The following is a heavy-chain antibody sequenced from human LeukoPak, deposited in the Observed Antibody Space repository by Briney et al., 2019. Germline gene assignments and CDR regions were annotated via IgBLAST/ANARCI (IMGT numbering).Heavy chain of an antibody. CDR1: GYTFSTYG. J-gene: IGHJ6*03. V-gene: IGHV1-18*01. D-gene: IGHD3-10*01. CDR2: ISAYSGKT. CDR3: ARSVSYYIPAYYMDV. Sequence: ASVKVSCTASGYTFSTYGIAWVRQAPGQGLEWVGWISAYSGKTNYAQNLQGRVTMTTDTSTNTAYMELRSLRSDDTAVYYCARSVSYYIPAYYMDVWGKGTTVTISS.